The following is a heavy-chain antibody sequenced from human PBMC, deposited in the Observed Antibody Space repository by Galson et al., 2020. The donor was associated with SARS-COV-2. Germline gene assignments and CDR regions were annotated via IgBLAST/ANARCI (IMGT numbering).Heavy chain of an antibody. V-gene: IGHV3-48*03. J-gene: IGHJ6*02. CDR1: GFTFSSYE. Sequence: GGSLRLSCAASGFTFSSYEMNWVRQAPGKGLEWVSYISSSGSTVYYADSVKGRFTISRDNAKNSLYLQMNSLRAEDTAVYYCARDPFYYYGSGSSYYYYGMDVWGQGTTVTVSS. CDR2: ISSSGSTV. D-gene: IGHD3-10*01. CDR3: ARDPFYYYGSGSSYYYYGMDV.